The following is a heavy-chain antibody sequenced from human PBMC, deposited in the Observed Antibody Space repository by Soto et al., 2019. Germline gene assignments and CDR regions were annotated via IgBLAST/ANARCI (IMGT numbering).Heavy chain of an antibody. CDR1: GYTFTSYD. Sequence: GASVKVSCKASGYTFTSYDINWVRQATGQGLEWMGWMNPNSGNTGYAQKFQGRVTMTRNTSISTAYMELSSLRSEGTAVYYCASRVGYDYIWGSYRYTFDYWGQGTLVTVSS. CDR3: ASRVGYDYIWGSYRYTFDY. V-gene: IGHV1-8*01. CDR2: MNPNSGNT. D-gene: IGHD3-16*02. J-gene: IGHJ4*02.